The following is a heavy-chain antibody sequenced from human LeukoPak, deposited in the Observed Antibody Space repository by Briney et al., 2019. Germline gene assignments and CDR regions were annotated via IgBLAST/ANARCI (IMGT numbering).Heavy chain of an antibody. CDR3: ASAVVPAAAFDI. V-gene: IGHV4-38-2*01. CDR2: IYHSGST. D-gene: IGHD2-2*01. Sequence: SETLSLTCAVSGYSISSGYYWVWIRQPPGKGLEWIGSIYHSGSTYYNPSLKSRVTISVDTSKNQFSLKLSSVTAADTAVYYCASAVVPAAAFDIWGQGTMVTVSS. J-gene: IGHJ3*02. CDR1: GYSISSGYY.